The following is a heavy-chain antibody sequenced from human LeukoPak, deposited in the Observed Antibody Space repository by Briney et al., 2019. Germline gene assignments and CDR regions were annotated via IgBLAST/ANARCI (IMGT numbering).Heavy chain of an antibody. CDR2: IIPIFGTA. D-gene: IGHD5-18*01. Sequence: SVKVSCKASGGTFSSYAISWVRQAPGQGLEWMGGIIPIFGTANYAQKFQGRVTITADKSTSTAYMELSSLRSEDTAAYYCARLRSGYSYGYYFDYWGQGTLVTVSS. J-gene: IGHJ4*02. V-gene: IGHV1-69*06. CDR1: GGTFSSYA. CDR3: ARLRSGYSYGYYFDY.